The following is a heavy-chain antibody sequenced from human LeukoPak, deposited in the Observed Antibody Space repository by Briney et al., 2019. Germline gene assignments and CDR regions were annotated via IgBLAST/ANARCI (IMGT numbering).Heavy chain of an antibody. CDR3: ARGTHYYGSGQYFDY. CDR2: ISAYNGNT. J-gene: IGHJ4*02. D-gene: IGHD3-10*01. CDR1: GYTFTSYG. Sequence: AAVKVSCKASGYTFTSYGISWVRQAPGQGLEWMGWISAYNGNTNYAQKLQGRVTMTTDTSTSTAYMELRSLRSDDTAVYYCARGTHYYGSGQYFDYWGQGTLVTVSS. V-gene: IGHV1-18*01.